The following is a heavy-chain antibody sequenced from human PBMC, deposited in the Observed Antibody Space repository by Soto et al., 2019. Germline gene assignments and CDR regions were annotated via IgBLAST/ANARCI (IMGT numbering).Heavy chain of an antibody. CDR3: ARDQMAIAARLGYYYYYGMDV. V-gene: IGHV1-18*04. CDR2: ISAYNGNT. J-gene: IGHJ6*02. CDR1: GYTFTSYG. D-gene: IGHD6-6*01. Sequence: ASVKVSCKASGYTFTSYGISWVRQAPGQGLEWMGWISAYNGNTNYAQKLQGRVTMTTDTSTSTAYMELRSLRSDDTAVYYCARDQMAIAARLGYYYYYGMDVWGQGTTVTVSS.